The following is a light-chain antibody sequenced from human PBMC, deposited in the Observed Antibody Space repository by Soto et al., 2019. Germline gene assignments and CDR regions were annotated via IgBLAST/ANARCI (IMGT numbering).Light chain of an antibody. J-gene: IGKJ1*01. CDR3: QQYNNWPRT. Sequence: EIMLTQSPCTLSLSPGERATLSCRASQSISSSSLAWYQQEPGQAPRLLIYGASTRATGVPARFSGSGSGTEFTLTISSLQSEDFAVYYCQQYNNWPRTFGQGTKVDIK. V-gene: IGKV3-15*01. CDR2: GAS. CDR1: QSISSS.